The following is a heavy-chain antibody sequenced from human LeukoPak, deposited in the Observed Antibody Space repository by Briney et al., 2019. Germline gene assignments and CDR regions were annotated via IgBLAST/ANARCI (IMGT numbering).Heavy chain of an antibody. CDR3: ARASAFMVRGPQHRVFDY. D-gene: IGHD3-10*01. CDR2: TYYRSKWYN. V-gene: IGHV6-1*01. J-gene: IGHJ4*02. CDR1: GDSVSSNSAA. Sequence: PSQTLSLTCAISGDSVSSNSAAWNWIRQSPSRGLEWLGRTYYRSKWYNDYAVSVKSRITINPDTSKNQFSLQLNSVTPEDTAVYYCARASAFMVRGPQHRVFDYWGQGTLVTVSS.